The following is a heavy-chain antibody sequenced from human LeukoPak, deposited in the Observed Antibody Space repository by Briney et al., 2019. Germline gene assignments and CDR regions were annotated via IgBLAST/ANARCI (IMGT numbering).Heavy chain of an antibody. J-gene: IGHJ4*02. V-gene: IGHV1-2*06. CDR1: GYTFTGYY. Sequence: GASVKVSCKASGYTFTGYYMHWVRQAPGQGLEWMGRINPNSGGTNYAQKFQGRVTMTRDTSISTAYMELSRLRSDDTAVYYCARGHVGFGELLAQFDYWGQGTLVTVSS. CDR2: INPNSGGT. D-gene: IGHD3-10*01. CDR3: ARGHVGFGELLAQFDY.